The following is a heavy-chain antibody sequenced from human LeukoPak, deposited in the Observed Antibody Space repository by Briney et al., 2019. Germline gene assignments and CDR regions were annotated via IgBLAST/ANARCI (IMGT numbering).Heavy chain of an antibody. Sequence: GGSLRLSCAASGFTFSSYAMSWVRRAPGKGLEWVSAISGSGGSTYYADSVKGRFTISRDNSKNTLYLQMNSLRAEDTAVYYCAKSMESRRYYFDYWGQGTLVSVSS. J-gene: IGHJ4*02. D-gene: IGHD3-3*01. CDR3: AKSMESRRYYFDY. CDR1: GFTFSSYA. CDR2: ISGSGGST. V-gene: IGHV3-23*01.